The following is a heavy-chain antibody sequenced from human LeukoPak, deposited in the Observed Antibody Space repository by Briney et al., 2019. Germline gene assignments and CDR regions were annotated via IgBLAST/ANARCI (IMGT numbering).Heavy chain of an antibody. CDR2: INHSGST. J-gene: IGHJ4*02. D-gene: IGHD2-2*02. Sequence: MPSETLSLTCAVYGGSFSGYYWSWIRQPPGKGLERIGEINHSGSTNYNPSLKSRVTISVDTSKNQFSLKLSSVTAADTAVYYCARQGPRFVVVPAAIVYWGQGTLVTVSS. CDR1: GGSFSGYY. V-gene: IGHV4-34*01. CDR3: ARQGPRFVVVPAAIVY.